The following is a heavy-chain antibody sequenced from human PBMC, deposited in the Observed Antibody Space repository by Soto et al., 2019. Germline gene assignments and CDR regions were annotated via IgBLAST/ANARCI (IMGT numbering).Heavy chain of an antibody. CDR2: LYYGTST. CDR1: GGSLSSFY. V-gene: IGHV4-59*01. Sequence: SETLSLTCTVSGGSLSSFYWSWIRQSPGKGLEWIGCLYYGTSTYYNPSLKSRVTISVDASKNQVSLNLTSVTAADTDVYYCTRAMSSIDFWGQGTLVTVSS. CDR3: TRAMSSIDF. J-gene: IGHJ4*02.